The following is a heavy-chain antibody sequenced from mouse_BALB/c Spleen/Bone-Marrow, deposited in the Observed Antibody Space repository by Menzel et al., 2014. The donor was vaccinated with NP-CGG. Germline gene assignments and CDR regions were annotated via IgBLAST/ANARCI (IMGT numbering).Heavy chain of an antibody. CDR2: IWAGGST. V-gene: IGHV2-9*02. CDR3: ARDNYRGAWFAY. CDR1: GFSLTSYG. Sequence: VILVESGPGLVAPSQSLSITCTVSGFSLTSYGVHWVRQPPGKGLEWLGVIWAGGSTNYNSALMSRLSISKDNSKSQVFLKMNSLQTDDTAMYYCARDNYRGAWFAYWGQGTLVTVSA. J-gene: IGHJ3*01. D-gene: IGHD2-14*01.